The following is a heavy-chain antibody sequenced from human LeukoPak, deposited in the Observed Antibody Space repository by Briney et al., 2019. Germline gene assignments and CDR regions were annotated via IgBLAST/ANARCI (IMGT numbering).Heavy chain of an antibody. D-gene: IGHD4-17*01. CDR1: GFTFSSYD. Sequence: PGGSLRLSCAASGFTFSSYDMHWVRQATGKGLEWVSAIGTAGDTYYPGSVKGRFTISRENAKNSLYLQMNSLRAGDTAVYYCARAGYGDYFDYWGQGTLVTVSS. J-gene: IGHJ4*02. CDR3: ARAGYGDYFDY. CDR2: IGTAGDT. V-gene: IGHV3-13*01.